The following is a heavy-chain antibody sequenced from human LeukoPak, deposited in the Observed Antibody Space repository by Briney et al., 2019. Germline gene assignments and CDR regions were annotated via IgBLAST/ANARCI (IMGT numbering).Heavy chain of an antibody. CDR3: AKDRADIVATYFDY. Sequence: GRSLRLSCAASGFTFSSYGMHWVRQAPGKGLEWVAVISYDGSNKYYADSVKGRFTISRDNSKNTLYLQTNSLRAEDTAVYYCAKDRADIVATYFDYWGQGTLVTVSS. CDR2: ISYDGSNK. J-gene: IGHJ4*02. V-gene: IGHV3-30*18. D-gene: IGHD5-12*01. CDR1: GFTFSSYG.